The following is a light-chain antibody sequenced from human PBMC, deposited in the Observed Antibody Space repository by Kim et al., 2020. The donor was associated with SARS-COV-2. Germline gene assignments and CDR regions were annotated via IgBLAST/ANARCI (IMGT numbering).Light chain of an antibody. Sequence: SYELTQPPSVSVSPGQTASITCSGDKLGDKYACWYQQKPGQSPVLVIYQDSKRPSGIPERFSGSNSGNTATLTISGTQAMDEADYYCQAWDSSTGWVFGVGTQLTVL. CDR2: QDS. CDR3: QAWDSSTGWV. CDR1: KLGDKY. J-gene: IGLJ3*02. V-gene: IGLV3-1*01.